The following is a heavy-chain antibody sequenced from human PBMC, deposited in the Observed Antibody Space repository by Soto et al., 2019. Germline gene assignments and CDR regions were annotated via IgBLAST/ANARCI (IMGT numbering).Heavy chain of an antibody. Sequence: QLQLQESGPGLVKPSETLSPTCTVSGGSISSSSYYWGWIRQPPGKGLEWIGSIYYSGSTYYNTSLKSRATISADTAKNQFSLKLSSVTAADTAVYYCARHDSPMVRGGIDYDYWGQGTLVTVS. V-gene: IGHV4-39*01. D-gene: IGHD3-10*01. CDR3: ARHDSPMVRGGIDYDY. CDR1: GGSISSSSYY. CDR2: IYYSGST. J-gene: IGHJ4*02.